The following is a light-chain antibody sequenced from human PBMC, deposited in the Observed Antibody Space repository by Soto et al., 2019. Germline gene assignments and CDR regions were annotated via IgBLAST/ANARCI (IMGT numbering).Light chain of an antibody. CDR2: SSD. Sequence: QSVLTQPPSASGTPGQRVTISCSGGSCNIGRHTVNWYQQLPGTAPKLLIQSSDKRPSGVPDRFSGSTSGTSGSLAISGLQSEDEADYYCAAWDDSLNGHVFGTGTKLTVL. V-gene: IGLV1-44*01. CDR3: AAWDDSLNGHV. J-gene: IGLJ1*01. CDR1: SCNIGRHT.